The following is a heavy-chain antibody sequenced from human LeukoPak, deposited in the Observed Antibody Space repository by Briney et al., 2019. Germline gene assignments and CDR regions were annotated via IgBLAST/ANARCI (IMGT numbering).Heavy chain of an antibody. CDR1: GGSISSSNW. J-gene: IGHJ4*02. CDR2: IYHSGST. V-gene: IGHV4-4*02. Sequence: SGTLSLTCAVSGGSISSSNWWSWVRQPPGKGLEWIGEIYHSGSTNYNPSLKSRVTISVDRSKNQFSLKLSSVTAADTAVYYCVRDVSQRRHFDYWGQGTLVTVSS. CDR3: VRDVSQRRHFDY. D-gene: IGHD1-1*01.